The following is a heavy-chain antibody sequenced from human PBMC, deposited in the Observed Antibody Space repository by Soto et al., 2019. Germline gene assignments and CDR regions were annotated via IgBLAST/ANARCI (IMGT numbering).Heavy chain of an antibody. Sequence: QVQLQESGPGLVKPSQTLSLTCTVSGGSISSGGYYWSRIRQHPGKGLEGIGYIYYSGSTYYNPSLKSRVTISVDTSKNQFSLKLSSVTAADTAVYYCARSGYSYGPNPLLYWGQGTLVTVSS. CDR2: IYYSGST. V-gene: IGHV4-31*03. D-gene: IGHD5-18*01. CDR1: GGSISSGGYY. CDR3: ARSGYSYGPNPLLY. J-gene: IGHJ4*02.